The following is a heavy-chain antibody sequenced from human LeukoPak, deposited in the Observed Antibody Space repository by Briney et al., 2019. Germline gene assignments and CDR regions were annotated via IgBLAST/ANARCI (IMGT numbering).Heavy chain of an antibody. CDR3: ARGRNRYCSSTSCYLLDY. CDR1: GGSTSSYY. D-gene: IGHD2-2*01. Sequence: SETLSLTCSVSGGSTSSYYWNWIRQTPGKGLEWIGEINHSGSTNYNPSLKSRVTISVDTSKNQFSLKLSSVTAADTAVYYCARGRNRYCSSTSCYLLDYWGQGTLVTVSS. CDR2: INHSGST. V-gene: IGHV4-34*01. J-gene: IGHJ4*02.